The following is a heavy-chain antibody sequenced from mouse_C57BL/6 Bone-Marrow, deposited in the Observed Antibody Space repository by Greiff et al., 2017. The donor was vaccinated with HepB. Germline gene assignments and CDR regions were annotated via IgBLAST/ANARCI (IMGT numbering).Heavy chain of an antibody. D-gene: IGHD2-4*01. V-gene: IGHV5-17*01. CDR1: GFAFSDYG. CDR3: ASYDYGSSYYAIDY. Sequence: EVKVVESGGGLVKPGGSLKLSCAASGFAFSDYGMHWVRQAPEKGLEWVAYISSGSSTIYYADTVKGRFTISRDNAKNTLFLQMTSLRSEDTAMYYVASYDYGSSYYAIDYWGQGTSVTVSS. CDR2: ISSGSSTI. J-gene: IGHJ4*01.